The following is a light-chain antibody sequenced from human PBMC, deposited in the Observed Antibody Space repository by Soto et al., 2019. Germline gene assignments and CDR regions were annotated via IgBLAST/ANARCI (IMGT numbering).Light chain of an antibody. CDR1: QGISSY. CDR2: AAS. Sequence: DIQLTQSPSFLSASVGDRVTITCRASQGISSYLAWYQQKPGKAPKLLIYAASTLQGGVPSRFSGSGSGTEFTLTISSLQPEDFATYYCQQLNTYPPTFGQGTRLAIK. J-gene: IGKJ5*01. CDR3: QQLNTYPPT. V-gene: IGKV1-9*01.